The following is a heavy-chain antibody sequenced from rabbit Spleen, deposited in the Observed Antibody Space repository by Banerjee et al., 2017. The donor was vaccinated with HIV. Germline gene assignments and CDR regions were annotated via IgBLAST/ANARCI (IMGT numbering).Heavy chain of an antibody. Sequence: QEQLVESGGGLVQPEGSLTLTCKASRFSFSDRDVMCWVRQAPGTGLEWIGYIDPIFGITNYANSVKGRFTISRENAQNTVYLQLNSLTAADTATYFCVREAGYGGYGDGNLWGPGTLVTVS. CDR1: RFSFSDRDV. CDR3: VREAGYGGYGDGNL. V-gene: IGHV1S47*01. D-gene: IGHD6-1*01. J-gene: IGHJ4*01. CDR2: IDPIFGIT.